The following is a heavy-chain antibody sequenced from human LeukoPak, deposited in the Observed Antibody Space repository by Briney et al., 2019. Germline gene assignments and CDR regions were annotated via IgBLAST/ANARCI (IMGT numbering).Heavy chain of an antibody. D-gene: IGHD6-13*01. CDR1: GFTFSRDS. Sequence: GGSLRLSCAASGFTFSRDSMNWVRQAPGKGLEWISYISYDSAIKYYADSVRGRFTISRDNAKNSLSLQMNSLRAEDTAVYYCAREPEGAAADFDYWGQGTLVTVSS. V-gene: IGHV3-48*01. CDR2: ISYDSAIK. CDR3: AREPEGAAADFDY. J-gene: IGHJ4*02.